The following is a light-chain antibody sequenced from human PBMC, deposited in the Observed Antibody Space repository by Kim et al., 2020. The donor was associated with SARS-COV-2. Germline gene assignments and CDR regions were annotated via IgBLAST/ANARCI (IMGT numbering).Light chain of an antibody. J-gene: IGKJ4*01. CDR1: QSISNY. CDR2: AAS. Sequence: ASVGDRVTITCRASQSISNYLNWYQQKPGKAPKLLIYAASSLQSGVPSRFSGSGSGTDFTLTISSLLPEDFATYYCQQSYGIPLTFGGGTKVDIK. CDR3: QQSYGIPLT. V-gene: IGKV1-39*01.